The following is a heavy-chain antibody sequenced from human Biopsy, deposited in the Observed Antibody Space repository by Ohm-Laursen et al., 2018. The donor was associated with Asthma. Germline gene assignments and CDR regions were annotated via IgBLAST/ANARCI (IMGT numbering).Heavy chain of an antibody. J-gene: IGHJ6*02. V-gene: IGHV1-69*01. D-gene: IGHD6-19*01. CDR1: GGTFSNFA. CDR3: ARCQVGYSSGWSLLLKKIYYSGMDV. Sequence: SSVKVSCKTPGGTFSNFAISWVRQAPGQGLEWLGGIMTVFGTTNYAQKFQGRVTITADESTSTAYMEVTSLRSEDTAIYHCARCQVGYSSGWSLLLKKIYYSGMDVWGQGTAVTVSS. CDR2: IMTVFGTT.